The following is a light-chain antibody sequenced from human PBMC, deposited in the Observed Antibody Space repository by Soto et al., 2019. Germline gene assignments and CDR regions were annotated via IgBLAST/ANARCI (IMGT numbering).Light chain of an antibody. CDR2: DAS. CDR1: QSVSSY. CDR3: QQRNSWPIT. Sequence: EIVLTQSPSTLSLSPGGRATLSCRASQSVSSYLAWYQQKPGQAPRLLIYDASNRAAGIPARFSGSGFGTDFSLTINNLEPEDFAVYYCQQRNSWPITFGQGTRLEI. V-gene: IGKV3-11*01. J-gene: IGKJ5*01.